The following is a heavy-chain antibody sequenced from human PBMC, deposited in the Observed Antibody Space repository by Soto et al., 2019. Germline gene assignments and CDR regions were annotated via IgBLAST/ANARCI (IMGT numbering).Heavy chain of an antibody. D-gene: IGHD3-9*01. CDR2: IYYSGNT. CDR3: ARLRSFDWLLDY. J-gene: IGHJ4*02. V-gene: IGHV4-59*01. CDR1: GASISSDY. Sequence: SETLSLTCTVSGASISSDYWSWIRQPPGKGLEWIGYIYYSGNTNYNPSLKSRVTISVDTSKNQFSLKLSSVTAADTAVYYCARLRSFDWLLDYWGQGTLVTVSS.